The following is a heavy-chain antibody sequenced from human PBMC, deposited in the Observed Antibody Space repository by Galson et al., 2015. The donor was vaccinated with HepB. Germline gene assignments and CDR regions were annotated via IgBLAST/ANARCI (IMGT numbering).Heavy chain of an antibody. CDR3: ARSIAARQFDY. J-gene: IGHJ4*02. D-gene: IGHD6-6*01. Sequence: ETLSLTCAVSGGSISSSNWWSWVRQPPGKGLEWIGSIYYSGSTYYNPSLKSRVTISVDTSRNQFSLKLSSVTAADTAVYYCARSIAARQFDYWGQGTLVTVSS. CDR2: IYYSGST. V-gene: IGHV4-39*01. CDR1: GGSISSSNW.